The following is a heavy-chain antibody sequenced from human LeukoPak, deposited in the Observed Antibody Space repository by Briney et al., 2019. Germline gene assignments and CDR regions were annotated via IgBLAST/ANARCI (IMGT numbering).Heavy chain of an antibody. Sequence: SETLSLTCAVSGGSISSSNWWSWVRQPPGKGLEWIGEIYHSGSTNYNPSLKSRVTISVDTSKNQFSLKLSSVTAADTAVYYCARVKAVLLWFGEIYYFDYWGQGTLVTVSS. D-gene: IGHD3-10*01. J-gene: IGHJ4*02. V-gene: IGHV4-4*02. CDR1: GGSISSSNW. CDR2: IYHSGST. CDR3: ARVKAVLLWFGEIYYFDY.